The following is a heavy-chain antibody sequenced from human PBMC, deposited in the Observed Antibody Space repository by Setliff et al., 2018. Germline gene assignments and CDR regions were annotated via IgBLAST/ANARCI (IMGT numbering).Heavy chain of an antibody. J-gene: IGHJ6*03. CDR3: ARDGNGRKGDYYYYYYMDV. Sequence: ASVKVSCKASGYTFTSYYMHWVRQAPGQGLEWMGIINPSGGSTSYAQKFQGRVTMTRDTSTSTVYMELSSLRSEDTAVYYCARDGNGRKGDYYYYYYMDVWGKGTTVTV. CDR1: GYTFTSYY. CDR2: INPSGGST. V-gene: IGHV1-46*01. D-gene: IGHD1-1*01.